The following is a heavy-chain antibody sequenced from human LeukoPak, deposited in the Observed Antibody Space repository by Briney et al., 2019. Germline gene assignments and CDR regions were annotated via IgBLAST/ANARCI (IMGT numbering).Heavy chain of an antibody. J-gene: IGHJ4*02. CDR2: IYSGGST. CDR1: GFTVSSNY. D-gene: IGHD3-22*01. V-gene: IGHV3-53*01. CDR3: ARSDYYDSSALDY. Sequence: GGSLRLSCAASGFTVSSNYMSWVRQAPGKGLEWVSVIYSGGSTYYADSVKGLFNISRDNSKNTIYLQMNSLRAEDTAVYYCARSDYYDSSALDYWGQGTLVTVSS.